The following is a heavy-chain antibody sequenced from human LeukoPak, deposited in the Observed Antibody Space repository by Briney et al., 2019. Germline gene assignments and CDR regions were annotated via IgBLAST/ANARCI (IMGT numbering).Heavy chain of an antibody. D-gene: IGHD7-27*01. J-gene: IGHJ4*02. CDR3: ARGHWGLDY. Sequence: GGSLRLSCAASGFTFSTYSMNWVRQAPEKGLEWLSYISSSSSTIYYADSVKGRFTISRDNAESSLYLQMNSLRAEDTAVYYCARGHWGLDYWGRGTLVTVSS. CDR1: GFTFSTYS. CDR2: ISSSSSTI. V-gene: IGHV3-48*01.